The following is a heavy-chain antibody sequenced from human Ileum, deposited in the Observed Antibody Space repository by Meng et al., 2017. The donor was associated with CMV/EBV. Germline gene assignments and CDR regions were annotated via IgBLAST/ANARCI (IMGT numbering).Heavy chain of an antibody. CDR1: GYTFTSYD. CDR3: ARGMSPGIAAAGIWSYYYGMDV. J-gene: IGHJ6*02. V-gene: IGHV1-8*01. D-gene: IGHD6-13*01. Sequence: ASVKVSCKASGYTFTSYDINWVRQATGQGLEWMGWMNPNRGNTGYAQKFPGRVTMTRNTSISTAYMELSSLRSEDTAVYYCARGMSPGIAAAGIWSYYYGMDVWGQGTTVTVSS. CDR2: MNPNRGNT.